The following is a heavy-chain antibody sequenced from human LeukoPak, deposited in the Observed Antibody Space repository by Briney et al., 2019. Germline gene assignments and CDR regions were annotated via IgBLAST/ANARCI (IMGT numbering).Heavy chain of an antibody. CDR2: ISASGGNT. Sequence: GGSLRLSCAASGFTFTTYVMTWVRQAPGKGLEWVSGISASGGNTYYADSVKGRFTISRDNSKNTLYLQMNRLRAEDTAVYYCAKDQRGAIPYYFDYWGQGTLVTVSS. V-gene: IGHV3-23*01. CDR1: GFTFTTYV. D-gene: IGHD1-26*01. CDR3: AKDQRGAIPYYFDY. J-gene: IGHJ4*02.